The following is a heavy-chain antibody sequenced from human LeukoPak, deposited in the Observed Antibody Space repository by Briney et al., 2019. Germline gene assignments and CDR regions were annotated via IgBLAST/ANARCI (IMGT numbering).Heavy chain of an antibody. Sequence: SQTLSLTCTVSGASIRSGDYYWSWIRQPPGKGLEWIGYIYDSGSTYYNPSLKSRITISVDTSENRFSLKLSSVTATGTAVYYCARDCSGGSCYGAFDIWGQGTMVTVSS. CDR1: GASIRSGDYY. CDR3: ARDCSGGSCYGAFDI. V-gene: IGHV4-30-4*01. CDR2: IYDSGST. D-gene: IGHD2-15*01. J-gene: IGHJ3*02.